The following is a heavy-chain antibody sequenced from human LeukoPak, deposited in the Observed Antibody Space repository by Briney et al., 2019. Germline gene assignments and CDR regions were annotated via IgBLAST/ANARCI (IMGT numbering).Heavy chain of an antibody. CDR2: ISGSGGST. Sequence: GGSLRLSCAGSGFTFRSYAMIWVRQAPGKGLEWVSAISGSGGSTYYADSVKGRFTISRDNSKNTLYLQMNSLRGEDTAVYYCAKDRVPFKQDAFDIWGQGTMVTVSS. D-gene: IGHD2-2*01. CDR3: AKDRVPFKQDAFDI. V-gene: IGHV3-23*01. J-gene: IGHJ3*02. CDR1: GFTFRSYA.